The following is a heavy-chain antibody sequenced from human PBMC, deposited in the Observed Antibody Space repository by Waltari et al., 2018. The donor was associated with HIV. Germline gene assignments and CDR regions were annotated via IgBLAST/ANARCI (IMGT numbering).Heavy chain of an antibody. CDR2: IYYSGST. Sequence: QVQLQESGPGLVKPSETLSLTCTVPGGSISSYYWSWIRQPPGKGLEWIGYIYYSGSTNYNPSLKSRVTISVDTSKNQFSLKLSSVTAADTAVYYCARDGVVAVAGMGFNWFDPWGQGTLVTVSS. J-gene: IGHJ5*02. CDR1: GGSISSYY. CDR3: ARDGVVAVAGMGFNWFDP. D-gene: IGHD6-19*01. V-gene: IGHV4-59*01.